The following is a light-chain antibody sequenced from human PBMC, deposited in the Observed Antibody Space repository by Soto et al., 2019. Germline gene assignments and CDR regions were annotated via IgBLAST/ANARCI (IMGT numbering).Light chain of an antibody. CDR3: ATWDDSLNGFYV. V-gene: IGLV2-8*01. CDR2: EVT. J-gene: IGLJ1*01. CDR1: SSDIGGYNY. Sequence: QSVLTQPPSASGSPGQSVTISCTGTSSDIGGYNYVSWYQHHPGKAPKLMIYEVTKRPSGVPDRFSGSKSGNTASLAISGLRSDDEADYFCATWDDSLNGFYVFGTGTKVTVL.